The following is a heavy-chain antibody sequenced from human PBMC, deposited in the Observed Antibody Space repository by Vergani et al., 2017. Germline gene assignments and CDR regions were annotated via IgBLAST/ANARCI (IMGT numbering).Heavy chain of an antibody. J-gene: IGHJ3*01. V-gene: IGHV1-8*01. CDR1: GYTFTSYD. CDR3: ARAYYDFWSGYYNAFDF. D-gene: IGHD3-3*01. Sequence: QVQLVQSGAEVKKPGASVKVSCKASGYTFTSYDINWVRQATGQGLEWMGWMNPNSGNTGYAQKFQGRVTMTRNTSISTAYMELSSLRSEDTAVYYCARAYYDFWSGYYNAFDFWGQGTMVTVSS. CDR2: MNPNSGNT.